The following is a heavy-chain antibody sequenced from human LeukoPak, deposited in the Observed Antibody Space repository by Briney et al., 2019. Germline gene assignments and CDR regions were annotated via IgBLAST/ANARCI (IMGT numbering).Heavy chain of an antibody. J-gene: IGHJ6*03. V-gene: IGHV3-49*04. Sequence: GSLRLSCTASGFTFGDYAMSWVRQAPGKGLEWVGFIRSKAYGGTTEYAASAKGRFTISRDDSKSIAYLQMNSLKTEDTAVYYCTRDQLLPGGYYYYMDVWGKGTTVTVSS. CDR1: GFTFGDYA. D-gene: IGHD2-2*01. CDR3: TRDQLLPGGYYYYMDV. CDR2: IRSKAYGGTT.